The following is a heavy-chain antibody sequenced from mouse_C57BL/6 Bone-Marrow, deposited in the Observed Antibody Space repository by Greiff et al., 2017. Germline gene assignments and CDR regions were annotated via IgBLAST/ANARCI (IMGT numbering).Heavy chain of an antibody. CDR2: ISSGSSTI. D-gene: IGHD1-1*01. J-gene: IGHJ1*03. CDR3: ANLICLLLRYWDFDG. Sequence: EVKLMESGGGLVKPGGSLKLSCAASGFTFSDYGMHWVRQAPEKGLEWVAYISSGSSTIYYADTVKGRFTISRDNAKNTLFLQMTSLRSEDTAMYYGANLICLLLRYWDFDGWGTGTTVTVSS. CDR1: GFTFSDYG. V-gene: IGHV5-17*01.